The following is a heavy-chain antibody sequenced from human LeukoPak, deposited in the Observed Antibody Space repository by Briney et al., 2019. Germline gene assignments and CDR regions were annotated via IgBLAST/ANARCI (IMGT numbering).Heavy chain of an antibody. V-gene: IGHV3-7*01. J-gene: IGHJ4*01. CDR1: GFTFSRYW. CDR2: IKQDGNEK. D-gene: IGHD3-3*01. CDR3: ARDLLTIWSGYSFDC. Sequence: GGSLRLSCAASGFTFSRYWMSWVRHAPGKGLEWVANIKQDGNEKNYVESVKGRFTISRDNARNSLYLQMNSLRAEDTAVYYCARDLLTIWSGYSFDCWGHGTLVTVSS.